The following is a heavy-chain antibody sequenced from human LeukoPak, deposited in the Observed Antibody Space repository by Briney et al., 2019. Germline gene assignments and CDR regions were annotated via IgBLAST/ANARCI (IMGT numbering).Heavy chain of an antibody. V-gene: IGHV4-59*01. Sequence: SETLSLTCTVSGGSISTYYWSWIRKPPGKGLEWIGHIYNSGSTNYSPSLKSRVTISVDTSKNQFSLKLSSVTAADTAVYYCAREWGDCSSTSCSSGWFDPWGQGTVVTVSS. CDR2: IYNSGST. D-gene: IGHD2-2*01. CDR3: AREWGDCSSTSCSSGWFDP. J-gene: IGHJ5*02. CDR1: GGSISTYY.